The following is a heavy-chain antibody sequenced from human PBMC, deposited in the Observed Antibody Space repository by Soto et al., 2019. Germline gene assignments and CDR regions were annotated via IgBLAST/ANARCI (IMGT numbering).Heavy chain of an antibody. Sequence: SETLSLTCTVSGGSISSYYWSWIRQPPGKGLEWIGYIYYSGSTNYNPSLKSRVTISVDTSKNQFSLKLSSVTAADTAVYYCARDRSSGWSNDMDVWGKGTTVTVSS. J-gene: IGHJ6*03. CDR2: IYYSGST. CDR3: ARDRSSGWSNDMDV. V-gene: IGHV4-59*01. CDR1: GGSISSYY. D-gene: IGHD6-19*01.